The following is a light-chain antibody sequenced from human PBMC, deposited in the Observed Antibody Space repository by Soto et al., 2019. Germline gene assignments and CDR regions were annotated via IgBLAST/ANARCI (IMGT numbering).Light chain of an antibody. CDR1: QSISSY. CDR3: QHYNSYSEA. Sequence: DIQMTQTPSSLSASXXDRVTITCWASQSISSYLNWYQQKPGKAPKXXIYAASSLQSGVPSRFSGSGSGTEFTLTISSLQPDDFATYYCQHYNSYSEAFGQGTKVDIK. CDR2: AAS. J-gene: IGKJ1*01. V-gene: IGKV1-39*01.